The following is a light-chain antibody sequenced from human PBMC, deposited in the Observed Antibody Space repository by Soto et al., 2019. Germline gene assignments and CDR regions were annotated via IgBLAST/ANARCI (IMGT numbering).Light chain of an antibody. Sequence: DIQMTQSPSSLSASVGDRVTITCRASQGISSYLAWYQQKPGKVPKVLIYAASTLHSGVPSRFNGSGSGTEFTLTISNVQPEDVATYYCQKYYSAPETFGQGTKVEIK. CDR3: QKYYSAPET. CDR2: AAS. V-gene: IGKV1-27*01. CDR1: QGISSY. J-gene: IGKJ1*01.